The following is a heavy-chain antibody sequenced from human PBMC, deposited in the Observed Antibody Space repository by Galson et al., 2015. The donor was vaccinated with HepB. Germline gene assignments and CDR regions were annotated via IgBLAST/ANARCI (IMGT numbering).Heavy chain of an antibody. D-gene: IGHD6-13*01. CDR2: ISGSGGST. Sequence: SLRLSCAASGFTFSSYAMSWVRQAPGKGLEWVSAISGSGGSTYHADSVKGRFTISRDNSKNTLYLQMNSLRAEDTAVYYCAKDDGRIAAANYFDYWGQGTLVTVSS. V-gene: IGHV3-23*01. CDR1: GFTFSSYA. J-gene: IGHJ4*02. CDR3: AKDDGRIAAANYFDY.